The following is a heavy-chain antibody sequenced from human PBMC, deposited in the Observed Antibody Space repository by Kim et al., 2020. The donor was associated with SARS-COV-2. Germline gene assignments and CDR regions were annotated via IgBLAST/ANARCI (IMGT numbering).Heavy chain of an antibody. CDR1: GFTFSTYG. Sequence: GGSLRLSCAASGFTFSTYGMHWVRQVRQAPGKGLEWVAVISFDGNTQYYADSLEGRFTISRDNSRNTLYLEMNSLRTEDTAVYYCAREKEDNIAAPDWFDPWGQGTLVIVSS. CDR3: AREKEDNIAAPDWFDP. V-gene: IGHV3-30*03. D-gene: IGHD6-6*01. CDR2: ISFDGNTQ. J-gene: IGHJ5*02.